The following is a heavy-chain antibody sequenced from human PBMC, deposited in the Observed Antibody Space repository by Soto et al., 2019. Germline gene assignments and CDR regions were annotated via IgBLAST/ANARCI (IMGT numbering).Heavy chain of an antibody. CDR3: ARLFDGTFHD. J-gene: IGHJ4*02. Sequence: QVQLQESGPGLVKPSQTLSLTCSVSGVSINSGGHHWSWIRQLPGEGLECLGYIFQSGATYNYNPSLRSRINISLDTSKSLFSLSLSSVTAADTAVYFCARLFDGTFHDWGQGALVTVSS. V-gene: IGHV4-31*03. CDR1: GVSINSGGHH. CDR2: IFQSGAT.